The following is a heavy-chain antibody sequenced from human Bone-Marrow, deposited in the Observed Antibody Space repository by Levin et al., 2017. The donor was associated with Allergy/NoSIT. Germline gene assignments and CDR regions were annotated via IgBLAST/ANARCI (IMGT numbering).Heavy chain of an antibody. Sequence: GESLKISCAASGFTFSDHYMDWVRQAPGKGLEWVGRTRNKANSYTTEYAASVKGRFTISRDDSKNSLYLQMNSLKTEDTAVYYCASCYCSSTSGSENDYWGQGTLVTVSS. CDR3: ASCYCSSTSGSENDY. V-gene: IGHV3-72*01. D-gene: IGHD2-2*01. CDR2: TRNKANSYTT. J-gene: IGHJ4*02. CDR1: GFTFSDHY.